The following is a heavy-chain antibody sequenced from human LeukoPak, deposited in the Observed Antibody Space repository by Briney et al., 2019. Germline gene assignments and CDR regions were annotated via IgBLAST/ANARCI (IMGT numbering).Heavy chain of an antibody. CDR3: ARELYGSGSYYRPDFDY. D-gene: IGHD3-10*01. CDR1: GYTFTGYY. J-gene: IGHJ4*02. CDR2: INPNSGGT. V-gene: IGHV1-2*02. Sequence: ASVKVSCKASGYTFTGYYMHWVRQAPGQGPEWMGWINPNSGGTNYAQKFQGRVTMTRDTSISTAYMELSRLRSDDTAVYYCARELYGSGSYYRPDFDYWGQGTLVTVSS.